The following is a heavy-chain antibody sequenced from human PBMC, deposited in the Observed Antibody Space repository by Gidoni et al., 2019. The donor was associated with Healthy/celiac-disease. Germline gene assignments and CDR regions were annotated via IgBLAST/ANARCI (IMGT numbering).Heavy chain of an antibody. CDR1: GYTFTSSG. CDR3: ARTYSGYDYSTLYYYYYGMDV. V-gene: IGHV1-18*04. D-gene: IGHD5-12*01. CDR2: ISAYNGNT. Sequence: QVQLVQSGDEVKKPGASVKVSCKASGYTFTSSGISWVRQAPGQGLEWMGWISAYNGNTNYAQKLQGRVTMTTDTSTSTAYMELRSLRSDDTAVYYCARTYSGYDYSTLYYYYYGMDVWGQGTTVTVSS. J-gene: IGHJ6*02.